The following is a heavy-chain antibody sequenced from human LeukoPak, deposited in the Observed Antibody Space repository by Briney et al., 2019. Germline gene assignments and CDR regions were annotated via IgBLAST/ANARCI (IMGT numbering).Heavy chain of an antibody. CDR1: GYTFTSYG. Sequence: ASVKVSCKASGYTFTSYGISWVRQAPGQGLEWMGWINPNSGGTNYAQKFQGRVTMTRDTSISTAYMELSRLRSDDTAVYYCARDPRGLFNPIPYYYYGMDVWGQGTTVTVSS. CDR3: ARDPRGLFNPIPYYYYGMDV. CDR2: INPNSGGT. J-gene: IGHJ6*02. V-gene: IGHV1-2*02. D-gene: IGHD5-12*01.